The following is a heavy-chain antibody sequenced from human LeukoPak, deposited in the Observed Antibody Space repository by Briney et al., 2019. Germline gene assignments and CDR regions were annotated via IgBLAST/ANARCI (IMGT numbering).Heavy chain of an antibody. V-gene: IGHV3-21*01. CDR3: AKAFSSGWYFLDY. D-gene: IGHD6-19*01. Sequence: GGSLRLSCAASGFTFSTYSMNWVRQAPGKGLEWVSSITASSDSKYYADSIKGRFTISRDNARNSLHLQMNSLRAEDTAVYYCAKAFSSGWYFLDYWGQGTLVTVSS. J-gene: IGHJ4*02. CDR1: GFTFSTYS. CDR2: ITASSDSK.